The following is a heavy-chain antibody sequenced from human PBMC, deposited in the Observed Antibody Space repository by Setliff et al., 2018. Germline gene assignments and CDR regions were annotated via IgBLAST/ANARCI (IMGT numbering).Heavy chain of an antibody. CDR2: IKQDGGEK. D-gene: IGHD3-16*01. Sequence: GGSLRLSCAASGFTFSSYWMSWVRQAPGKGLEWVANIKQDGGEKYYVGSVKGRFTISRDNANNLLYLHMSSLRAEDTAVYYCARDPAYGAFDIWGQGTMVTVSS. CDR3: ARDPAYGAFDI. CDR1: GFTFSSYW. V-gene: IGHV3-7*03. J-gene: IGHJ3*02.